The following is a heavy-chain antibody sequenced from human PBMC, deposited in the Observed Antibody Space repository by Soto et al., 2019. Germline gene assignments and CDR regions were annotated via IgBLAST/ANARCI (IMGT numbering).Heavy chain of an antibody. J-gene: IGHJ6*02. CDR1: GYTFTSYG. CDR3: ATGYYSSSEYYYGMDV. V-gene: IGHV1-18*01. CDR2: ISAYSGNT. D-gene: IGHD3-9*01. Sequence: ASVKVSCKASGYTFTSYGISWVRQAPGQGLEWMGWISAYSGNTNYAQKLQGRVTMTTDTSTSTAYMELRSLRSDDTAVYYCATGYYSSSEYYYGMDVWGQGTTVTVSS.